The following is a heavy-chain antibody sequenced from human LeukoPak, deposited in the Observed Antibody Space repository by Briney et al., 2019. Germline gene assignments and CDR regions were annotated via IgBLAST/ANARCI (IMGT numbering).Heavy chain of an antibody. V-gene: IGHV1-69*13. CDR2: IIPIFGTA. D-gene: IGHD5-18*01. J-gene: IGHJ6*02. Sequence: SVKVSCKASGGTFSSYAISWVRQAPGQGLEWMGGIIPIFGTANYAQKFQGRVTITADESTSTAYMELSSLRSEGTAVYYCARSGVTADDYYYGMDVWGQGTTVTVSS. CDR3: ARSGVTADDYYYGMDV. CDR1: GGTFSSYA.